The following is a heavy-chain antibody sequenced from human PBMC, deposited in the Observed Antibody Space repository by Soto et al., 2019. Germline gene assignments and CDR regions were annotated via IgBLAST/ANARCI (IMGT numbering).Heavy chain of an antibody. CDR3: AHSRASAAGPQTGLDY. Sequence: SGPTLVNPTQTLSLTCTFSGFSLSSSGVGVGWIRQPPGKALEWLALIYWDDDKRYSPSLKSRLTITKDTSKNQVVLTMTNMDPVDTATHYCAHSRASAAGPQTGLDYWGQGTLVTVSS. CDR1: GFSLSSSGVG. V-gene: IGHV2-5*02. CDR2: IYWDDDK. D-gene: IGHD6-13*01. J-gene: IGHJ4*02.